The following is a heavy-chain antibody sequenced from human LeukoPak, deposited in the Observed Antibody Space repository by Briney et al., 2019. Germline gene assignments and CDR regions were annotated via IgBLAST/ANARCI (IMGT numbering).Heavy chain of an antibody. CDR3: ARVLRYCSGGNCYSGGLGYMDV. V-gene: IGHV3-21*04. CDR2: ISSSSSYI. CDR1: GFTFSSYE. Sequence: NPGGSLRLSCATSGFTFSSYEMHWVRQAPGKGLEWVSSISSSSSYIYYADSVKGRFTISRDNAKNSLFLQMNSLRAEDTAVYYCARVLRYCSGGNCYSGGLGYMDVWGKGTTVTISS. D-gene: IGHD2-15*01. J-gene: IGHJ6*03.